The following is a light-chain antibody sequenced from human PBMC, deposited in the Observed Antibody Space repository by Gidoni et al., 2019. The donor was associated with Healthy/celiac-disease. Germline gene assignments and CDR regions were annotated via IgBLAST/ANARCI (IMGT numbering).Light chain of an antibody. CDR2: DAS. V-gene: IGKV3-11*01. Sequence: EIVLTKFPASLSLSPGGRAILSCRVSQGVSSYLAWYQPKPGQAHWLLIYDASNRATGFPAMFSGSGSATDFTPTISSLSPEDFAVYCCQQRSNWPQTFGPGTKVDIK. J-gene: IGKJ3*01. CDR1: QGVSSY. CDR3: QQRSNWPQT.